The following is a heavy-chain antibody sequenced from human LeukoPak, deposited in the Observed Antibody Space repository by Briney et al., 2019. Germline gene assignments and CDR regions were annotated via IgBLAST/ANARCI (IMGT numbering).Heavy chain of an antibody. CDR2: IYYSGNT. CDR1: GGSISSSSYY. J-gene: IGHJ4*02. CDR3: TRNRIPYGDGVDY. V-gene: IGHV4-39*07. Sequence: SETLSLTCTVSGGSISSSSYYWGWIRQPPGEGLEWIGNIYYSGNTYYNPSLKSRVTISVDTSKNQFSLKLSSVTAADTDVYYCTRNRIPYGDGVDYWGQGTLVTVSS. D-gene: IGHD4-17*01.